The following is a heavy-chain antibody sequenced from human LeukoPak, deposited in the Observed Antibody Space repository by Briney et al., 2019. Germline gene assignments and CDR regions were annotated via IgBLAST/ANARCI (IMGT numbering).Heavy chain of an antibody. CDR1: GGTFSSYA. D-gene: IGHD2-2*01. V-gene: IGHV1-69*13. CDR3: ARDLCSSTSCYYNWFDP. CDR2: IIPIFGTA. Sequence: SVKVSCTASGGTFSSYAISWVRQAPGQGLEWMGGIIPIFGTANYAQKFQGRVTITADESTSTAYMELSSLRSEDTAVYYCARDLCSSTSCYYNWFDPWGQGTLVTVSS. J-gene: IGHJ5*02.